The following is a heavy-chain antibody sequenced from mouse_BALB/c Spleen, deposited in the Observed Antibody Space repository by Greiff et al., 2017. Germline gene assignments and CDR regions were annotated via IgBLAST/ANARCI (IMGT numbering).Heavy chain of an antibody. V-gene: IGHV5-17*02. Sequence: EVQLQESGGGLVQPGGSRKLSCAASGFTFSSFGMHWVRQAPEKGLEWVAYISSGSSTIYYADTVKGRFTISRDNPKNTLFLQMTSLRSEDTAMYYCARRGYGNDWYFDVWGAGTTVTVSS. CDR3: ARRGYGNDWYFDV. J-gene: IGHJ1*01. CDR1: GFTFSSFG. CDR2: ISSGSSTI. D-gene: IGHD2-10*02.